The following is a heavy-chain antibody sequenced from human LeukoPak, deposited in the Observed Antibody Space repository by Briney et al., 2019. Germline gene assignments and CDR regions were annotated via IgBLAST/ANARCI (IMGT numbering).Heavy chain of an antibody. CDR2: IGTAGDT. V-gene: IGHV3-13*01. Sequence: GGSLRLSCAASGFTFSDYDMHWVRQATGKGLEWVSAIGTAGDTYYTGSVKGRFTISRENAKNSLYLQMNSLRAGDTAVYYCARVAKERVGGVYYFDYWGRGTLVTVSS. D-gene: IGHD1-1*01. CDR3: ARVAKERVGGVYYFDY. J-gene: IGHJ4*02. CDR1: GFTFSDYD.